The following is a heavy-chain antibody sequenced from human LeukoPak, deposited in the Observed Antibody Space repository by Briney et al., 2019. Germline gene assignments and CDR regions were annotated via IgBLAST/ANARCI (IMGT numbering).Heavy chain of an antibody. CDR2: INHSGST. CDR1: GGSFSGYY. Sequence: PETLSLTCAVYGGSFSGYYWNWIRQPPGKGLEWIGEINHSGSTNYNPSLKSRVTISVDTSKNQFSLKLSSVTAADTAVYYCARHSPLYYYDSSGLLGEYYYYYVDVWGKGTTVTISS. V-gene: IGHV4-34*01. J-gene: IGHJ6*03. D-gene: IGHD3-22*01. CDR3: ARHSPLYYYDSSGLLGEYYYYYVDV.